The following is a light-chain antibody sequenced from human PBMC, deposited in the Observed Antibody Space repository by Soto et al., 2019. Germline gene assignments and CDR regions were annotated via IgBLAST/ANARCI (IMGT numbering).Light chain of an antibody. Sequence: DIQVTQSPSSLSASVGDRVTISCRASQSISGYLNWYQQKPGKAPNLLIFDASSLQSGVPSRFSGRGSGAEYSHTISSLQPDDFATYFCQHSYSNFPITFGKGTRLEIK. V-gene: IGKV1-39*01. J-gene: IGKJ5*01. CDR1: QSISGY. CDR3: QHSYSNFPIT. CDR2: DAS.